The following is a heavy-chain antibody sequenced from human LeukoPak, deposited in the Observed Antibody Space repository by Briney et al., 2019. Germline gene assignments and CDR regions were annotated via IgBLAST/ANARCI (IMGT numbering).Heavy chain of an antibody. CDR2: ISTYNGNT. CDR1: VGTFSSYG. CDR3: ARDLEELGYCSGGSCYGGDY. J-gene: IGHJ4*02. D-gene: IGHD2-15*01. V-gene: IGHV1-18*01. Sequence: ASVKLSCKASVGTFSSYGISWVRQAPAHGLEWMGWISTYNGNTNYAQKLQGRVTMTTDTSTSTAYMELRSLRSDDTAGYYCARDLEELGYCSGGSCYGGDYWGQGTLVTVSS.